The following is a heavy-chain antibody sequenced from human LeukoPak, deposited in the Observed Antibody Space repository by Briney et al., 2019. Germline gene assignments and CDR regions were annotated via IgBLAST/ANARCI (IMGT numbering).Heavy chain of an antibody. J-gene: IGHJ3*02. V-gene: IGHV5-51*01. CDR2: IYPGDSDT. Sequence: GESLKISCKGSGYSFTSYWIGWVRPLPGKGLEWMGIIYPGDSDTRYSPSFQGQVTISANKSISTAYLQWSSLKASDTAMYYCARHLSSGYYDAFDIWGQGTMVTVSS. CDR3: ARHLSSGYYDAFDI. CDR1: GYSFTSYW. D-gene: IGHD3-22*01.